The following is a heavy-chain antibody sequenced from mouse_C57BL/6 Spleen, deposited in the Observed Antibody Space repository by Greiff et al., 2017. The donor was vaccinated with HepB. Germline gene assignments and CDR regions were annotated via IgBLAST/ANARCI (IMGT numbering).Heavy chain of an antibody. V-gene: IGHV1-82*01. CDR3: AREEYLGFAY. CDR1: GYAFSSSW. D-gene: IGHD5-1*01. Sequence: VQLQQSGPELVKPGASVKISCKASGYAFSSSWMNWVKQRPGKGLEWIGRIYPGDGDTNYNGKFKGKATLTVDTSSSTAYMQLSSLTSEDSAVYFCAREEYLGFAYWGQGTLVTVSA. J-gene: IGHJ3*01. CDR2: IYPGDGDT.